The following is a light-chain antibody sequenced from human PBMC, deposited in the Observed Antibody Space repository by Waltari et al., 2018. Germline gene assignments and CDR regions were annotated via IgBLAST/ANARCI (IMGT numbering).Light chain of an antibody. Sequence: SYVLTQPPSVSVAPGQTARITCGGNNIGSKSVHWYQQKPGQAPVLVVYDNSDRPSGIPGRFSCANSGNTATLTISRVEAGDEADYYCQVWDITSDHFVFGTGTKVTVL. CDR1: NIGSKS. J-gene: IGLJ1*01. V-gene: IGLV3-21*02. CDR2: DNS. CDR3: QVWDITSDHFV.